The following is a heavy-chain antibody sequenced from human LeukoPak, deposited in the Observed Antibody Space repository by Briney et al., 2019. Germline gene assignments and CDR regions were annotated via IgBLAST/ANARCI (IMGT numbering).Heavy chain of an antibody. D-gene: IGHD2-15*01. J-gene: IGHJ4*02. Sequence: PGGSLRLSCAASGFTFSNYGMHWVRQAPGKGLEWVAFVRYDETTKFYAGSVKGRFTISRDNSKTTLYLQMNSLRAEDTAVYYCAKDKDTPATAQPQRGYFESWGQGTLVTVSS. CDR1: GFTFSNYG. CDR2: VRYDETTK. CDR3: AKDKDTPATAQPQRGYFES. V-gene: IGHV3-30*02.